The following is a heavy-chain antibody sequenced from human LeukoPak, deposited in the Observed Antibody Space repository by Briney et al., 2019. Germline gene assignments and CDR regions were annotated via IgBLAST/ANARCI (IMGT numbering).Heavy chain of an antibody. CDR1: GFTFSSYW. Sequence: PGGSLSLYRAASGFTFSSYWMSWVRQAPGTGVECVANIKQDGSGKYHVDSVTGRFAVSRDNAKNSLYLQMTSLRAEDTALYYCAKDQIVGATSFSTNFDYWGEGTLVTVSS. CDR2: IKQDGSGK. CDR3: AKDQIVGATSFSTNFDY. J-gene: IGHJ4*02. V-gene: IGHV3-7*03. D-gene: IGHD1-26*01.